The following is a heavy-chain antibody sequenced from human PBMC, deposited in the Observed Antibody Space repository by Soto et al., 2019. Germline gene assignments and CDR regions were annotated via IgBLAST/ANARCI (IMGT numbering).Heavy chain of an antibody. D-gene: IGHD3-10*01. CDR3: ASEAGLWDHGVFYFDY. V-gene: IGHV3-30-3*01. Sequence: ESGGGVVQPGRSLRLSCAASGFTFSSYAMHWVRQAPGKGLEWVAVISYDGSNKYYADSVKGRFTISRDNSKNTLYLQMNSLRAEDTAVYYCASEAGLWDHGVFYFDYWGQGTLVTVSS. J-gene: IGHJ4*02. CDR1: GFTFSSYA. CDR2: ISYDGSNK.